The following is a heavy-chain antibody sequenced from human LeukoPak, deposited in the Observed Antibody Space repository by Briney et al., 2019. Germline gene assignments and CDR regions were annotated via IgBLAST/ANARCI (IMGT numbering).Heavy chain of an antibody. D-gene: IGHD3-22*01. V-gene: IGHV3-23*01. CDR1: GFTFSSYA. Sequence: GGSLRLSCAASGFTFSSYAMSWVRQAPGKGLEWVSAISGSGGSTYYADSVKGRFTISRDNSKNTLYLQMNSLRAEDTAVYYCAKDVDYDYYDSSGCYFDYWGQGTLVTVSS. J-gene: IGHJ4*02. CDR2: ISGSGGST. CDR3: AKDVDYDYYDSSGCYFDY.